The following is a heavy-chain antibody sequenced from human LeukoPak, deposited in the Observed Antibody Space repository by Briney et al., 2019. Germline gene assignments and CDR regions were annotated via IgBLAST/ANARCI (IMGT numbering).Heavy chain of an antibody. CDR1: GGSISSYY. Sequence: SETLSLTCTVSGGSISSYYWSWIRQPPGKGLEWIGYIYYSGSTYYNPSLKSRVTISVDTSKNQFSLKLSSVTAADTAVYYCARQVMDIVVVVAATRDELGYAFDIWGQGTMVTVSS. CDR2: IYYSGST. J-gene: IGHJ3*02. CDR3: ARQVMDIVVVVAATRDELGYAFDI. D-gene: IGHD2-15*01. V-gene: IGHV4-59*08.